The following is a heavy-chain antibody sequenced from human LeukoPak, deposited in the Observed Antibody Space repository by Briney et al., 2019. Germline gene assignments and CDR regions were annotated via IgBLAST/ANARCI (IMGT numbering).Heavy chain of an antibody. D-gene: IGHD6-19*01. J-gene: IGHJ3*02. CDR2: IYHSGST. V-gene: IGHV4-4*02. Sequence: SETLSLTCAVSGGSISSSNWWSWVRQPPGKGLEWIGEIYHSGSTNYNPSLKSRVTISVDKSKNQFSLKLSSVTAADTAVYYCARVGEGRLQWLVSGDAFDIWGQGTMVTVSS. CDR1: GGSISSSNW. CDR3: ARVGEGRLQWLVSGDAFDI.